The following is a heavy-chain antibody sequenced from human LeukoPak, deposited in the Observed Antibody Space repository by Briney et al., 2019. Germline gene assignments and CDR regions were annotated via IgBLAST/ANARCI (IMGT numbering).Heavy chain of an antibody. Sequence: GGSLRLSCAASGFTFSSYAMSWVRQAPGKGLEWVSAISGSGGSTYYADSVKGRFTISRDNSKNTLYLQMNSLRAEDTAVYYCAKDHRKGIVGATFDYWGQGTLDTVSS. CDR1: GFTFSSYA. CDR2: ISGSGGST. CDR3: AKDHRKGIVGATFDY. V-gene: IGHV3-23*01. J-gene: IGHJ4*02. D-gene: IGHD1-26*01.